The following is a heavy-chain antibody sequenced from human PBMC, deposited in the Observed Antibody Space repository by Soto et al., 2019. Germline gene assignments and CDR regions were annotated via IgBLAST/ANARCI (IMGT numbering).Heavy chain of an antibody. D-gene: IGHD6-19*01. CDR3: ARDLGGWTDY. V-gene: IGHV1-3*01. CDR1: GYTFTSYA. Sequence: QVQLVQSGAEVKKPGASVKVSCKASGYTFTSYAMHWVRQAPGQRLEWMGWINAGNRNTKYSQKFQGRVTITSDTSTSTAYMELSSLRSEDTAVYYCARDLGGWTDYWGQGTLVTVSS. CDR2: INAGNRNT. J-gene: IGHJ4*02.